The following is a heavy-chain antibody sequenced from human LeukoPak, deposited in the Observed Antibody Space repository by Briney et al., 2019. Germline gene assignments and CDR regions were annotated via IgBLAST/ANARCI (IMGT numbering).Heavy chain of an antibody. CDR1: GFTFSSYG. Sequence: GGSLRLSCAASGFTFSSYGMHWVRQAPGKGLEWVAVISCDGSNKYYADSVKGRFTISRDNSKNTLYLQMNSLRAEDTAVYYCAKELWFGELSPEYYYYYYGMDVWGQGTTVTVSS. J-gene: IGHJ6*02. D-gene: IGHD3-10*01. CDR3: AKELWFGELSPEYYYYYYGMDV. CDR2: ISCDGSNK. V-gene: IGHV3-30*18.